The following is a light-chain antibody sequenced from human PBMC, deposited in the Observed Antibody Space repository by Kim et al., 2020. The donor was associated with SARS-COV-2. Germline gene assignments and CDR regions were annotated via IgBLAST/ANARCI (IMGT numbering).Light chain of an antibody. CDR1: QSVGRH. CDR2: DAS. J-gene: IGKJ4*01. CDR3: QKYYNWPLT. V-gene: IGKV3-15*01. Sequence: EIMLTQSPLPLSVSPGERATLSCRASQSVGRHLAWYQQKPAQAPRLLIFDASTRATGIPARFSGSGSGTDFTLTISSLQSEDSAVYYCQKYYNWPLTFGGGTKLEI.